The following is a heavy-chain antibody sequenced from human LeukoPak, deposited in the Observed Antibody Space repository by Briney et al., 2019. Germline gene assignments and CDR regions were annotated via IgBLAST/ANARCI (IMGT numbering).Heavy chain of an antibody. D-gene: IGHD2-2*01. J-gene: IGHJ4*02. CDR2: IIPIFGTA. V-gene: IGHV1-69*05. Sequence: ASVKVSCKASGGTFSSYAISWVRQAPGQGLEWMGGIIPIFGTANYAQKLQGRVSMTTDTSTSTAYMELRSLRSDDTAVYYCARLVVPAATFDYWGQGTLVTVSS. CDR1: GGTFSSYA. CDR3: ARLVVPAATFDY.